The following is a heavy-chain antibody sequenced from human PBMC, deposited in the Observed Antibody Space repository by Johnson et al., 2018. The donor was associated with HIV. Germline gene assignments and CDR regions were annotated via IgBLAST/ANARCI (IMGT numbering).Heavy chain of an antibody. CDR3: ATSLTGTRPFDI. V-gene: IGHV3-23*04. CDR2: ISGSGGST. J-gene: IGHJ3*02. Sequence: EVHLVESGGGLVQPGGSLRLSCAASGFTFSSYAMSWVRQAPGKGLEWVSAISGSGGSTYYADYVKGRFTISRDNSKNTLYLQMNSLRAEDTAVYYCATSLTGTRPFDIWGQGTMVTVSS. D-gene: IGHD1-7*01. CDR1: GFTFSSYA.